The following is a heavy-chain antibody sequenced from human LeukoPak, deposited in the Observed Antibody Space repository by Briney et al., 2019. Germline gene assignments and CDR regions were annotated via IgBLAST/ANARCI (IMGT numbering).Heavy chain of an antibody. V-gene: IGHV4-39*01. CDR1: GGSISSSSYY. J-gene: IGHJ4*02. CDR2: IYYSGST. Sequence: SETLSLTCTVSGGSISSSSYYWGWIRQPPGKGLEWIGSIYYSGSTYYNPSLKSRVTISVDTSKNQFSLKLSSVTAADTAVYYCARLGYPTNFDYWGQGALVTVSS. D-gene: IGHD5-18*01. CDR3: ARLGYPTNFDY.